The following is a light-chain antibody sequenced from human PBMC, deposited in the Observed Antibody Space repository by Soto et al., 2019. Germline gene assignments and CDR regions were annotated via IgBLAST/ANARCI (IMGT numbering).Light chain of an antibody. CDR1: NSDIGYYTS. J-gene: IGLJ2*01. CDR3: SSHAGRNKYVV. Sequence: QSVLTQPPSASGSPGQSVTISCTGTNSDIGYYTSVSWYQQHPGKAPKLMTYEVNKRPTGVPDRFSGSRSGNTASLTVSGLQANDEAAYYCSSHAGRNKYVVFGGGTKLTVL. CDR2: EVN. V-gene: IGLV2-8*01.